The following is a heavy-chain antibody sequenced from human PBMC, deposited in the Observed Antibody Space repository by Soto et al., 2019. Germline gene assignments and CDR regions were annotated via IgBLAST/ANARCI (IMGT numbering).Heavy chain of an antibody. J-gene: IGHJ4*02. D-gene: IGHD6-19*01. CDR3: AMGSTVPGRRDYFDY. V-gene: IGHV4-4*07. CDR2: IYTTGST. CDR1: GGPNSTYY. Sequence: PSETLSLTCTVSGGPNSTYYWSWIRQPAGKGLEWIGRIYTTGSTNYNPSFKSRVTMSVDTSKNQFSLNLSSVIAADTAVYYCAMGSTVPGRRDYFDYWGQGTLVTVSS.